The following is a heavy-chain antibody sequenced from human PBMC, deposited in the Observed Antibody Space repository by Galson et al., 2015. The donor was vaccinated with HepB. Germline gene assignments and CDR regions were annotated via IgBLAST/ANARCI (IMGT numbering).Heavy chain of an antibody. D-gene: IGHD5-12*01. V-gene: IGHV3-53*01. CDR1: GFTVSSNY. Sequence: SLRLSCAASGFTVSSNYMSWVRQAPGKGLECVSVIYSGGSTYYADSVQGRFTISRDNSKNTLYLQMTGLRAEDTAVYYCWGGAYVEDYWGQGTLVTVSS. CDR2: IYSGGST. J-gene: IGHJ4*02. CDR3: WGGAYVEDY.